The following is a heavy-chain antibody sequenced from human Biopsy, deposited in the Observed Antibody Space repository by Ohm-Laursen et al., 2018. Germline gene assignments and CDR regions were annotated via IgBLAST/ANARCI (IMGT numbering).Heavy chain of an antibody. D-gene: IGHD1-26*01. CDR1: GGSIGSFF. CDR3: ARVGAGAPSIDYFDY. Sequence: SETLSLTCTVSGGSIGSFFWSWIRQPPGKGLEWIGYIYYSGSTNYNPSLRSRVTISVDRSKNQFSLELSSVTAADTAVYYCARVGAGAPSIDYFDYWGQGARVTVSS. J-gene: IGHJ4*02. V-gene: IGHV4-59*01. CDR2: IYYSGST.